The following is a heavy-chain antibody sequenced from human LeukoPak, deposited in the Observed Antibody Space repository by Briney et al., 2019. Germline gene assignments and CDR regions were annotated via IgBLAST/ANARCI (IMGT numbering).Heavy chain of an antibody. Sequence: PGGSLRLPCAASGFTFSSYAMHWVRQAPGKGLEWVALISYDGSNKYYADSVKGRFTISRENAKNSLYLQMNSLRAGDTAVYYCARVRKYSGYYSWYFDLWGRGTLVTVSS. V-gene: IGHV3-30*14. J-gene: IGHJ2*01. D-gene: IGHD5-12*01. CDR1: GFTFSSYA. CDR2: ISYDGSNK. CDR3: ARVRKYSGYYSWYFDL.